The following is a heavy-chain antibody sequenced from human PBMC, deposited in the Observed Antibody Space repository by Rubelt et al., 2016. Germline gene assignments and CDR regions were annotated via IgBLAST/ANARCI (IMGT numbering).Heavy chain of an antibody. J-gene: IGHJ5*02. Sequence: EVQLVESGGGLVQPGGSLRLSCAASGFSFNIYEMNWVRQAPGKGLEWVSYITASGGARYYADAVKVRFTVSRDNAKNLLYLQMNNVTDDDTALYYCVRDEYGVGGDPWGQGTLVTVSS. CDR2: ITASGGAR. CDR3: VRDEYGVGGDP. CDR1: GFSFNIYE. D-gene: IGHD2/OR15-2a*01. V-gene: IGHV3-48*03.